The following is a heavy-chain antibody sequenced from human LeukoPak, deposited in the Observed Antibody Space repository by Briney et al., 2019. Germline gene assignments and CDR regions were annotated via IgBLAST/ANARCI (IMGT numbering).Heavy chain of an antibody. Sequence: PGGSLRLSCAASGFTFSSYGMHWVRQAPGKGLEWVAVISYDGSNKYYADSVKGRFTISRDNSKNTLYLQMNSLRAEDTAVYYCARANLYYGSSGYGYDYWGQGTLVTVSS. D-gene: IGHD3-22*01. CDR1: GFTFSSYG. CDR2: ISYDGSNK. CDR3: ARANLYYGSSGYGYDY. V-gene: IGHV3-30*03. J-gene: IGHJ4*02.